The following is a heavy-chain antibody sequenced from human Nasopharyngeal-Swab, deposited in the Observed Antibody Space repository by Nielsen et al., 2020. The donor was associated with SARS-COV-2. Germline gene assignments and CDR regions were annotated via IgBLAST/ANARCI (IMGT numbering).Heavy chain of an antibody. CDR1: GGSISSGGYY. D-gene: IGHD5-12*01. CDR2: IYYSGST. CDR3: AREVSGYVNYHYYMDV. J-gene: IGHJ6*03. V-gene: IGHV4-31*03. Sequence: LRLSCTVSGGSISSGGYYWIWIRQHPGKGLEWIGYIYYSGSTYYNPSLKSRVTISVDTSKNQFSLKLSSVTAADTAVYYCAREVSGYVNYHYYMDVWGKGTTVTVSS.